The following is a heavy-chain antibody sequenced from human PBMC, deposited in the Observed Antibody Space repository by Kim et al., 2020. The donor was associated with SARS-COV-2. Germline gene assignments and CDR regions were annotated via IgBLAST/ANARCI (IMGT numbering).Heavy chain of an antibody. CDR3: AKGGTSGGDFGC. D-gene: IGHD2-15*01. CDR1: GFTFSTYA. V-gene: IGHV3-23*01. J-gene: IGHJ4*02. CDR2: ISGTGGST. Sequence: GGSLRLSCAASGFTFSTYALTWVRQAPGKGLQWVSTISGTGGSTYYANSVKGRFTISRDNSKNTLYLQMNSLRAEDTAVYYCAKGGTSGGDFGCWGQGTLVTVSS.